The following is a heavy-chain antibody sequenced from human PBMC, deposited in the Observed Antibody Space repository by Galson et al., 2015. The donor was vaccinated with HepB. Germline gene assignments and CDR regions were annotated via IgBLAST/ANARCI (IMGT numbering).Heavy chain of an antibody. CDR2: ISSRGSTI. Sequence: SLRLSCAASGFTFSSYSMNWVRQAPGKGLEWVSYISSRGSTINFADSVKGRFTIARDNAKNSLYLQMNSLRDEDTALYYCARDLSGWNHIGYYYAMDVWGQGTTVTVSS. J-gene: IGHJ6*02. CDR1: GFTFSSYS. CDR3: ARDLSGWNHIGYYYAMDV. D-gene: IGHD6-19*01. V-gene: IGHV3-48*02.